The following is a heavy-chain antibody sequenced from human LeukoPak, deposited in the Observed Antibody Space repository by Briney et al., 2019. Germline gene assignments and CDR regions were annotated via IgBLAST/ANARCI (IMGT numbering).Heavy chain of an antibody. CDR3: ARDQAPTTYYYYMDV. J-gene: IGHJ6*03. Sequence: PGGSLRLSCAASGYTVSSNYMSWVRQAPGKGLEWVSVIYSGGSTYYADSVKGRFTISRDNSKNTLYLQMNSLRAEDTAVYYCARDQAPTTYYYYMDVWGKGTTVTVSS. CDR1: GYTVSSNY. V-gene: IGHV3-66*02. CDR2: IYSGGST. D-gene: IGHD5-12*01.